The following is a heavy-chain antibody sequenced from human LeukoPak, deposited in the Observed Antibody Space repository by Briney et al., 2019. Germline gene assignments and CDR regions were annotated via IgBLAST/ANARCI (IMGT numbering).Heavy chain of an antibody. V-gene: IGHV3-23*01. CDR3: ARDRAVTQVWVEFDS. J-gene: IGHJ5*01. Sequence: GGSLRLSCAASGFTFRSYAIYWVRQAPGKGLEWVSGISGSGGDTYFADSVKGRFTISRDNSKNTVYLQMNRLRVEDTAVYFCARDRAVTQVWVEFDSWGQGTLVTVSS. CDR2: ISGSGGDT. CDR1: GFTFRSYA. D-gene: IGHD3-16*01.